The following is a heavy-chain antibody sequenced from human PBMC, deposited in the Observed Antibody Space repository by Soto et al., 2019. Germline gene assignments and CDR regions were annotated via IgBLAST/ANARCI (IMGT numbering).Heavy chain of an antibody. CDR3: ARAPFQLRFLEWFDY. CDR1: GYTFTSYG. Sequence: ASVKVSCKASGYTFTSYGISWVRQAPGQGLEWMGWISAYNGNTNYAQKLQGRVTMTTDTSTSTAYMELRSLRSDDPAVYYCARAPFQLRFLEWFDYGGQGTLVTVS. D-gene: IGHD3-3*01. J-gene: IGHJ4*02. V-gene: IGHV1-18*01. CDR2: ISAYNGNT.